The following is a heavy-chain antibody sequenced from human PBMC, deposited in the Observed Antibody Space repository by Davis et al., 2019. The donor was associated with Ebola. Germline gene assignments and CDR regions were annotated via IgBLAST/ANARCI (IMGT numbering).Heavy chain of an antibody. Sequence: ASVTVSCKASGYTFTSYGISWVRQAPGQGLEWMGWISAYNGNTNYAQKLQGRVTMTTDTSTSTAYMELRSLRSDDTAVYYCARDLGYDFWSGYLPFDYWGQGTLVTVSS. D-gene: IGHD3-3*01. J-gene: IGHJ4*02. V-gene: IGHV1-18*01. CDR3: ARDLGYDFWSGYLPFDY. CDR1: GYTFTSYG. CDR2: ISAYNGNT.